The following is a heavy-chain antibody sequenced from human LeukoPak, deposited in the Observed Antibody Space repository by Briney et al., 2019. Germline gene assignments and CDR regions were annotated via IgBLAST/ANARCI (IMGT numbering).Heavy chain of an antibody. CDR3: ARVVGGSYYSANCFDY. CDR2: ISAYNGNT. D-gene: IGHD1-26*01. CDR1: GYTFTSYG. J-gene: IGHJ4*02. V-gene: IGHV1-18*01. Sequence: ASVKVSCKPSGYTFTSYGITWVRQAPGQGLEWMGWISAYNGNTNYAQKLQGRVTMTTDTSTSTAYMELRSLRSDDTAVYYCARVVGGSYYSANCFDYWGQGTLVTVSS.